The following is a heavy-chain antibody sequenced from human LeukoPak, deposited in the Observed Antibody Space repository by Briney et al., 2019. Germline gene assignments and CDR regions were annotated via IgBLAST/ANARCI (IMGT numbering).Heavy chain of an antibody. D-gene: IGHD5-24*01. CDR2: ITANGGGT. J-gene: IGHJ4*02. CDR1: GFTFSSYA. CDR3: AKATPYYFDY. V-gene: IGHV3-64D*09. Sequence: GGSLRLSCAASGFTFSSYAMHWVRQAPGKRLEYVSAITANGGGTYYADSVRGRFTISRDNSKYMLYLQMSSLRPEDTAIYYCAKATPYYFDYWGQGTLVTVSS.